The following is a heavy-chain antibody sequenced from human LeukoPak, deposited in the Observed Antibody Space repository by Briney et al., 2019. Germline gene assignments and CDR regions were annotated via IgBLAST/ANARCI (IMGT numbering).Heavy chain of an antibody. CDR1: GGSISSSSYY. J-gene: IGHJ4*02. D-gene: IGHD5-24*01. V-gene: IGHV4-39*07. CDR2: IYYSGST. CDR3: ARIMATINYFDY. Sequence: SETLSLTCTVSGGSISSSSYYWGWIRQPPGKGLEWIGSIYYSGSTYYNPSLKSRVTISVDTSKNQFSLKLSSVTAADTAVYYCARIMATINYFDYWGQGTLVTVSS.